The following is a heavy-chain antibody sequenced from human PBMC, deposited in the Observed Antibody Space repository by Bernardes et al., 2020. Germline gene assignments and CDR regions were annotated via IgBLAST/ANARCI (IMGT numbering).Heavy chain of an antibody. CDR2: INTNTGNS. Sequence: ASVKVSCKASGYAFTRYALNWVRQAPGRGLEWIGWINTNTGNSDYAQEFSGRFVFSLDTSVTTAYLEISSLTPGDSAVYYCARYTTRMMTSDSWGQGTRVTVSS. CDR3: ARYTTRMMTSDS. V-gene: IGHV7-4-1*02. CDR1: GYAFTRYA. D-gene: IGHD3-16*01. J-gene: IGHJ5*01.